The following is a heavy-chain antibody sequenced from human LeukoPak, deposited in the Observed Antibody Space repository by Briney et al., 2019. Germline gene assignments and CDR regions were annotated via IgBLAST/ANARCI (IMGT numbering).Heavy chain of an antibody. Sequence: GGSLRLSCAASGFTFSSYAMSWVRQAPGKGLEWVSAISGSGGSTYYADSVKGRFTISRDNSKNTLYLQMNSLRAEDTAVYFWAKDGRFFCWLIFEFWGQGTLVTVSS. D-gene: IGHD2-15*01. CDR1: GFTFSSYA. V-gene: IGHV3-23*01. CDR3: AKDGRFFCWLIFEF. J-gene: IGHJ4*02. CDR2: ISGSGGST.